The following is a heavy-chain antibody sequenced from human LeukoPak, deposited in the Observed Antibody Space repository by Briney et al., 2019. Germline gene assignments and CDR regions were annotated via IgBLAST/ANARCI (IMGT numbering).Heavy chain of an antibody. CDR3: ARDPQYSSSSGGAFDY. CDR1: GFTFSSYS. D-gene: IGHD6-6*01. Sequence: GGSLRLSCAVSGFTFSSYSMNWVRQAPGKGLEWVSSISSSSSYIYYADSVKGRFTISRDNAKNSLYLQMNSLRAEDTAVYYCARDPQYSSSSGGAFDYWGQGTLVTVSS. J-gene: IGHJ4*02. CDR2: ISSSSSYI. V-gene: IGHV3-21*01.